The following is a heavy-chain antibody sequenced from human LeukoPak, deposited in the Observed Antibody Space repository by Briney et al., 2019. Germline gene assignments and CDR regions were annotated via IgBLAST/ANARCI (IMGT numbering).Heavy chain of an antibody. CDR2: IYYSGST. V-gene: IGHV4-59*12. CDR1: GGSISSYY. D-gene: IGHD6-13*01. CDR3: ARGGSSSASSGAEGY. J-gene: IGHJ4*02. Sequence: SETLSLTCTVSGGSISSYYWSWIRQPPGKGLEWIGYIYYSGSTNYNPSLKSRVTIPVDTSKNQFSLKLSSVTAADTAVYYCARGGSSSASSGAEGYWGQGTLVTVSS.